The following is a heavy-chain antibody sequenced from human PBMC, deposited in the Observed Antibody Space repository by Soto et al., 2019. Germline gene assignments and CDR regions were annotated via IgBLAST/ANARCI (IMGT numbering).Heavy chain of an antibody. D-gene: IGHD3-9*01. CDR3: ARHRYYDILTGREYYYYMGV. CDR1: GGSISSSSYY. Sequence: PSETLSLTCTVSGGSISSSSYYWGWIRQPPGKGLEWIGSIYYSGSTYYNPSLKSRVTISVDTSKNQFSLKLSSVTAADTAVYYCARHRYYDILTGREYYYYMGVWGKGTTVTVSS. CDR2: IYYSGST. V-gene: IGHV4-39*01. J-gene: IGHJ6*03.